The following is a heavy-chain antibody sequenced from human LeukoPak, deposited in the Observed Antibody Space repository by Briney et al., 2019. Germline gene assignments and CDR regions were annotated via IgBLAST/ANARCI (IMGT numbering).Heavy chain of an antibody. V-gene: IGHV3-30*18. Sequence: PGGSLRLSCAASGFTFSSYWMSWVRQAPGKGLEWVAVISYDGSNKYYADSVKGRFTISRDNSKNTLYLQMNSLRAEDTAVYYCAKDGPGHLGYWGQGTLVTVSS. CDR1: GFTFSSYW. J-gene: IGHJ4*02. CDR3: AKDGPGHLGY. CDR2: ISYDGSNK.